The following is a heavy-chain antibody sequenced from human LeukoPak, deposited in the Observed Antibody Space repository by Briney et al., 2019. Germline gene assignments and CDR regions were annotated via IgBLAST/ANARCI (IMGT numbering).Heavy chain of an antibody. CDR1: GFTFSSYW. CDR3: ARDYYGSGSYFDY. J-gene: IGHJ4*02. V-gene: IGHV3-7*01. CDR2: IKQDGSEK. D-gene: IGHD3-10*01. Sequence: PGGSLRLSCAASGFTFSSYWMSWVRQAPGKGLEWVANIKQDGSEKNYLDSVKGRFTISSDDAKNSLYLQMNSLRDEDTAVYYCARDYYGSGSYFDYWGQGTLVTVSS.